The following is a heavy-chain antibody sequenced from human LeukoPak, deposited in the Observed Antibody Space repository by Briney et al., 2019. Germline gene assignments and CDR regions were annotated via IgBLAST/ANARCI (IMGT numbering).Heavy chain of an antibody. Sequence: PGGSLRLSCAASGFTFSSYAMHWVRQAPGKGLEWVAVISYDGTNKHYADSVKGRFTISRDNSKNTLYVQMNSLRAEDTAVYYCARASDGTEDYWGQGTLVTVSS. CDR2: ISYDGTNK. CDR3: ARASDGTEDY. CDR1: GFTFSSYA. D-gene: IGHD5-18*01. V-gene: IGHV3-30*04. J-gene: IGHJ4*02.